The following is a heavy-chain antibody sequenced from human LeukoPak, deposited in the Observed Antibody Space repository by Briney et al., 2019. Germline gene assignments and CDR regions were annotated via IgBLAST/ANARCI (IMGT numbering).Heavy chain of an antibody. CDR2: ITSNGANM. J-gene: IGHJ5*02. CDR1: GLTFTKYY. CDR3: ARDNWFDP. Sequence: GGSLRLSCSASGLTFTKYYMNWVRQAPGKGLEWVSSITSNGANMYYADSVKGRFTISRDNAKNSLYLQMNSLRAEDTAVYYCARDNWFDPGGQGTLVTVSS. V-gene: IGHV3-21*01.